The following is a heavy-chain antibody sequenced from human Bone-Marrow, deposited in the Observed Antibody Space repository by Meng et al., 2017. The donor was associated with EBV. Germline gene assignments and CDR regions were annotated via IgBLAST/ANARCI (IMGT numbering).Heavy chain of an antibody. D-gene: IGHD3-9*01. Sequence: QVQLVQSGAEVKKPXXXXXVXCKXSGGTFSSYAISWVRQAPGQGLEWMGGIIPIFGTANYAQKFQGRVTITADESTSIAYMELSSLRSEDTAVYYCARSYYDILTRSLGRFDPWGQGTLGTVSS. V-gene: IGHV1-69*01. CDR3: ARSYYDILTRSLGRFDP. CDR1: GGTFSSYA. CDR2: IIPIFGTA. J-gene: IGHJ5*02.